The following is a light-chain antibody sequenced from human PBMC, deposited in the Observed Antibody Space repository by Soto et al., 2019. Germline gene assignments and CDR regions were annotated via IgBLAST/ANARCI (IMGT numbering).Light chain of an antibody. Sequence: DIQMTQSPSTLSASVGDRVTITCRASQSISSWLAWYQQKPGKAPKLLIYKASSLERGVPSRFRGSGSGTECTLTISSLQPDDFATYYCQQYNSYSPYTFGQGTKLEIK. J-gene: IGKJ2*01. CDR3: QQYNSYSPYT. CDR1: QSISSW. V-gene: IGKV1-5*03. CDR2: KAS.